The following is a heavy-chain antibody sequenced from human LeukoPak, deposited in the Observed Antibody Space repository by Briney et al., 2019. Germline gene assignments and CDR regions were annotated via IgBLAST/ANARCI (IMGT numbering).Heavy chain of an antibody. D-gene: IGHD3-10*01. CDR2: IYYSGST. CDR3: VRHYYGSGSYQAFDL. J-gene: IGHJ3*01. Sequence: PSETPSLTCTVSGGSISSSSYYWGWIRQPPGKGLEWIGSIYYSGSTTYNPSLKSRVTISVDTSKNQFSLKLSSVTAADTAMYYCVRHYYGSGSYQAFDLWGQGTMVTVSS. CDR1: GGSISSSSYY. V-gene: IGHV4-39*01.